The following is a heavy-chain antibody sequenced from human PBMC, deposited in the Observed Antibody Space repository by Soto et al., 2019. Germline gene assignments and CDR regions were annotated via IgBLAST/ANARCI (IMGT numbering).Heavy chain of an antibody. CDR3: ERDPNYGDIDY. V-gene: IGHV3-7*01. D-gene: IGHD4-17*01. CDR1: GFNFSNSW. J-gene: IGHJ4*02. Sequence: GWSLRLSCTASGFNFSNSWMTWVRQTPGRGLEWVADIRQGGSLRHYVDSVKGRFTISRDDAKDSVFLQMDGLTGEDTAVYYCERDPNYGDIDYWGKGA. CDR2: IRQGGSLR.